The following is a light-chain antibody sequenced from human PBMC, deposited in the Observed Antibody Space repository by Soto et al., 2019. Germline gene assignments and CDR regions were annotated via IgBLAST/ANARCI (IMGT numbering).Light chain of an antibody. CDR3: RQYHTWPST. CDR2: GAS. Sequence: TRAVSGDGVATVSRRASQSVIGSYLAWYQQKPGQAPRLLIYGASSRATGIPDRFSGSGSGTEFDLTIRILEPEDSAIYYCRQYHTWPSTFGGGTKVDIK. J-gene: IGKJ4*01. CDR1: QSVIGSY. V-gene: IGKV3-20*01.